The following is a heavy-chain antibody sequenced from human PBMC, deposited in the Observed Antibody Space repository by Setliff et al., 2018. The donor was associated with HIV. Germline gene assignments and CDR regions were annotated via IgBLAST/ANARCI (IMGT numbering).Heavy chain of an antibody. Sequence: ASVKVSCKASGYTFTGYYMHWVRQAPGQGLEWMGWINPNCGGTNYAQKFQGRVTMTRDTSISTAYMELSRLRSDDTAVYYCARDLLAVANTYYYYYMDVWGKGTTVTVSS. D-gene: IGHD6-19*01. CDR3: ARDLLAVANTYYYYYMDV. V-gene: IGHV1-2*02. CDR1: GYTFTGYY. CDR2: INPNCGGT. J-gene: IGHJ6*03.